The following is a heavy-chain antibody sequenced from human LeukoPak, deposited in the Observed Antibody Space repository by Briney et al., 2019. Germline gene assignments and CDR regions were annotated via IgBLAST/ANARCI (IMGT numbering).Heavy chain of an antibody. CDR3: ARSLRVRGVPDYMDV. CDR2: IHKNAIT. J-gene: IGHJ6*03. V-gene: IGHV3-53*01. CDR1: DFTVSSNY. D-gene: IGHD3-10*01. Sequence: GGSLRLSCAASDFTVSSNYMTWVRQPPGKGLEWVSVIHKNAITSYADTVRGRFTISRDNSKNTLYLQMNNLRVDDAAVYYCARSLRVRGVPDYMDVWGKGTTVTVYS.